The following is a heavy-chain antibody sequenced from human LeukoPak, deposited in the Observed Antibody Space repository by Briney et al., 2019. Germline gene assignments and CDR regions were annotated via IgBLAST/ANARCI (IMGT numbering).Heavy chain of an antibody. CDR3: TTRTLTYYYDSSGRLVDY. CDR1: GFTFSNYW. Sequence: GGSLRLSCAASGFTFSNYWMNWVRQAPGKGLEWVGRIKSKTDGGTTDYAAPVKGRFTISRDDSKNTLYLQMNSLKTEDTAVYYCTTRTLTYYYDSSGRLVDYWGQGTLVTVSS. D-gene: IGHD3-22*01. V-gene: IGHV3-15*01. J-gene: IGHJ4*02. CDR2: IKSKTDGGTT.